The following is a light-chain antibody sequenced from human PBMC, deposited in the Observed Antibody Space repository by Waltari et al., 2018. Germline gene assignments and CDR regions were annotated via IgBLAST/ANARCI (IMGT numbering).Light chain of an antibody. CDR3: QQYNYYWT. J-gene: IGKJ1*01. Sequence: DIQMTQSPSTLSASVGDRVTITCRASQSISNWLVWYQQKPGKAPKPLIYKASTLETGVPSRFSGSGSGTEFTLTISNLQPDDFATYYCQQYNYYWTFGQGTKVEI. CDR1: QSISNW. CDR2: KAS. V-gene: IGKV1-5*03.